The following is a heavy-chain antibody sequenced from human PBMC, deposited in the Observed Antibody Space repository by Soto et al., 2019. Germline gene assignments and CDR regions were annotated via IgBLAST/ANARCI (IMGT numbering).Heavy chain of an antibody. V-gene: IGHV1-69*02. Sequence: QVQLVQSGAEVKKPGSSVKVSCKASGGTFSSYTISWVRQAPGQGLEWMGRIIPILGIANYAQKFQGRVTITADKSTSTAYMELSSLRSEDTAVYDCASGDYKVRKYSSYDKVVGSWFDPWGQGTLVTVSS. CDR3: ASGDYKVRKYSSYDKVVGSWFDP. D-gene: IGHD5-12*01. J-gene: IGHJ5*02. CDR1: GGTFSSYT. CDR2: IIPILGIA.